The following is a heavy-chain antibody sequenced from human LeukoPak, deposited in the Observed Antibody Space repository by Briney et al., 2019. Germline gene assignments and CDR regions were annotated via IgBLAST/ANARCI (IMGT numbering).Heavy chain of an antibody. J-gene: IGHJ4*02. D-gene: IGHD2-8*01. CDR3: IPTNPESDY. CDR2: IKSKTDGGTT. CDR1: GFTFTNAW. V-gene: IGHV3-15*01. Sequence: KPGGSLRLSCTASGFTFTNAWMSWVRQAPGKGLEWVGRIKSKTDGGTTDYAAPVKGRFTISRDDSKNTLYLQMNSLRAEDTAVYYCIPTNPESDYWGQGTLVTVSS.